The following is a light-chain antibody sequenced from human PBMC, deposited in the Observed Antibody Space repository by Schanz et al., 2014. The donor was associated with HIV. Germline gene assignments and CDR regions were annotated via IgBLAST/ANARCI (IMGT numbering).Light chain of an antibody. CDR2: DVN. Sequence: QSVLTQPASVSGSPGQSISISCTGTSGDVGSYNYVSWYQQHPGKAPKLVIYDVNKRPPGVSNRFSGSKSVNTAALTISGLQAEDEADYYCQSFDGSLGGVLFGGGTKLTVL. CDR1: SGDVGSYNY. J-gene: IGLJ3*02. CDR3: QSFDGSLGGVL. V-gene: IGLV2-14*03.